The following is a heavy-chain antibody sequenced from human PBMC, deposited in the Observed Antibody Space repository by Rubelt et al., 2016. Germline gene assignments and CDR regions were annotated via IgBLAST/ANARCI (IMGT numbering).Heavy chain of an antibody. CDR3: AKNDILTGYPFDY. Sequence: EVQLVESGGGLIQPGGSLRLSCAASGFTVSSNSMSWVRQAPGKGLEWVSVIYSGGSTYYADSVNGRFTISRDNSKNTLYLQMNSLRAEDTAVYYCAKNDILTGYPFDYWGQGTLVTVSS. CDR1: GFTVSSNS. J-gene: IGHJ4*02. V-gene: IGHV3-53*01. D-gene: IGHD3-9*01. CDR2: IYSGGST.